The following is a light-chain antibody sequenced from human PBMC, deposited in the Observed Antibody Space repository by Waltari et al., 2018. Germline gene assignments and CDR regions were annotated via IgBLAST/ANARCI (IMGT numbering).Light chain of an antibody. V-gene: IGKV3-15*01. CDR1: RNINSN. J-gene: IGKJ5*01. Sequence: IVMTQSLDPLSVSPGETATLSCRASRNINSNLAWYHQKPGQPPRLLIHAASTRAPGVPARFSGSGSGTEFTLTISNLQSEDFAVYYCQQYSNWPPITFGQGTRLEIK. CDR3: QQYSNWPPIT. CDR2: AAS.